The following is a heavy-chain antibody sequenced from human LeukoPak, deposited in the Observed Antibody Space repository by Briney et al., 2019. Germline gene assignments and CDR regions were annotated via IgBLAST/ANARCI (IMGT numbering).Heavy chain of an antibody. V-gene: IGHV4-4*07. Sequence: PSETLSLTCTVSGGSISSYHWSWIRQPAGKGLEWIGRIYTSGSTNYNPSLKSRVTMSVDTSKNQFSLKLSSVTAADTAVYYCARGYYDFWSGYMTYGMDVWGQGTTVTVSS. J-gene: IGHJ6*02. D-gene: IGHD3-3*01. CDR3: ARGYYDFWSGYMTYGMDV. CDR1: GGSISSYH. CDR2: IYTSGST.